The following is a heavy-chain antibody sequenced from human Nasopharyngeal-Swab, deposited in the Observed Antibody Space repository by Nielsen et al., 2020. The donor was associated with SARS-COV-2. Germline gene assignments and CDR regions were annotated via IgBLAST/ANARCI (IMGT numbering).Heavy chain of an antibody. J-gene: IGHJ4*02. CDR1: GFTFGDFP. CDR2: IRGNPYGGTT. Sequence: GGSLRLSCTASGFTFGDFPINWFRQPPGKGLQWVGFIRGNPYGGTTEYAASVKGRFSISRDDSKSIAYLQMNSLKSEDTAVYYCTRDGPYGSSAWVTDDYWGQGTLVTVSS. D-gene: IGHD6-19*01. CDR3: TRDGPYGSSAWVTDDY. V-gene: IGHV3-49*03.